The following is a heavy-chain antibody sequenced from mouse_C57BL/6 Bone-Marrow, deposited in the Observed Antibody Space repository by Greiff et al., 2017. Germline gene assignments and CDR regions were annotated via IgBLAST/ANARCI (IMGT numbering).Heavy chain of an antibody. D-gene: IGHD3-2*02. CDR1: GFTFSDYY. CDR3: ARDHSSGGFAY. Sequence: EVMLVESEGGLVQPGSSMKLSCTASGFTFSDYYMAWVRQVPEKGLEWVANINYDGSSTYYLDSLKSRFIISRDNAKNILYLQMSSLKSEDTATYYCARDHSSGGFAYWGQGTLVTVSA. J-gene: IGHJ3*01. CDR2: INYDGSST. V-gene: IGHV5-16*01.